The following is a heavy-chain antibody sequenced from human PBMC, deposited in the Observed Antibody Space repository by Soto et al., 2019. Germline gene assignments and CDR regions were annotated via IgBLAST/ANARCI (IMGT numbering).Heavy chain of an antibody. CDR2: IYYSGST. CDR1: GGSISSYY. D-gene: IGHD2-15*01. CDR3: ARGSWYRYAFDI. Sequence: SETLSLTCTVSGGSISSYYWSWIRQPPGKGLEWIGYIYYSGSTNYNPSLKSRVTISVDTSKNQFSLKLSSVTAADTAVYYCARGSWYRYAFDIWGQGTMVTVSS. J-gene: IGHJ3*02. V-gene: IGHV4-59*01.